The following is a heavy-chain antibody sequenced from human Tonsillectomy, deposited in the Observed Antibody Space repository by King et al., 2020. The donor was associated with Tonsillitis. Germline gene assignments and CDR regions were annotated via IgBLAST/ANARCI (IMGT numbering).Heavy chain of an antibody. V-gene: IGHV3-7*01. CDR3: ARYSYRIHRAARPDSDY. CDR2: IKKDGSAK. J-gene: IGHJ4*02. D-gene: IGHD6-6*01. CDR1: GFPFSSYW. Sequence: VQLVESGGGLVQPGGSLRLSCVASGFPFSSYWMTWVRQAPGKGLEWVANIKKDGSAKNYVDSVKGRFTIYRDNTKNSLYLQMNSLRAEDTAVYFCARYSYRIHRAARPDSDYWGQGILVTVSS.